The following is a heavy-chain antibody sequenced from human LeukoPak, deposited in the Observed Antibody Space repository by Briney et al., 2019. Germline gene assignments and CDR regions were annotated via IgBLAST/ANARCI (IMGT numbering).Heavy chain of an antibody. V-gene: IGHV4-59*08. CDR2: IYYSGST. J-gene: IGHJ5*02. Sequence: SETLSLTCTVSGGSISSYYWSWIRQPPGKGLEWIGYIYYSGSTYYNPSLKSRVTISVDTSKNQFSLKLSSVTAADTAVYYCARHPAEYCSSTSCSFNWFDPWGQGTLVTVSS. D-gene: IGHD2-2*01. CDR1: GGSISSYY. CDR3: ARHPAEYCSSTSCSFNWFDP.